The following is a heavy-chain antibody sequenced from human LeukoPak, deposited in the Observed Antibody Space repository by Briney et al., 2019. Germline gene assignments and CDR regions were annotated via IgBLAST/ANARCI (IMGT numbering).Heavy chain of an antibody. V-gene: IGHV3-33*01. CDR2: IWYDGSNK. J-gene: IGHJ4*02. CDR1: GFTFSSYG. Sequence: RGSLRLSCAASGFTFSSYGMHWVRQAPSKGLEWVAVIWYDGSNKYYADSVKGRFTISRDNSKNTLYLQMNSLRAEDTAVYYCARDPSGIAVALGWWGQGTLVTVSS. CDR3: ARDPSGIAVALGW. D-gene: IGHD6-19*01.